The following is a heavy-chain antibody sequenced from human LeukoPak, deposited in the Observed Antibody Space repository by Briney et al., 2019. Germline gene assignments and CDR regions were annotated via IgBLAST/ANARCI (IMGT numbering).Heavy chain of an antibody. V-gene: IGHV4-31*03. Sequence: SGTLSLTCTVSGGSISSGGYYWSWIRQHPGKGLEWIGYIYYSGSTYYNPSLKSRVTISVDTSKNQFSLKLSSVTAADTAVYYCARSGRGAYFDYWGQGTLVTVSS. D-gene: IGHD1-1*01. J-gene: IGHJ4*02. CDR3: ARSGRGAYFDY. CDR1: GGSISSGGYY. CDR2: IYYSGST.